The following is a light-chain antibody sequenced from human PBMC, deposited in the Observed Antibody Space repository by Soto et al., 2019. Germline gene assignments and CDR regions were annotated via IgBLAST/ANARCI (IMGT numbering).Light chain of an antibody. CDR1: SSDVGSYNL. J-gene: IGLJ2*01. V-gene: IGLV2-23*01. CDR2: EGS. CDR3: CSYAGSSVA. Sequence: QSALTQPASVSGSPGQSITISCTGTSSDVGSYNLVSWDQQHTGKAPKLMIYEGSKRPSGVSNRFSGSKSGNTASLTISGVQAEDEAEYYCCSYAGSSVAFGGGTKLTVL.